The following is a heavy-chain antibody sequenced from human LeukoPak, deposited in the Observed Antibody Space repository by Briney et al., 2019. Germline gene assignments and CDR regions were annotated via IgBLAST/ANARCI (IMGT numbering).Heavy chain of an antibody. CDR3: AKGDIVVVPAAYGMDV. D-gene: IGHD2-2*01. CDR2: ISGSGGST. V-gene: IGHV3-23*01. CDR1: GFTFSSYA. J-gene: IGHJ6*02. Sequence: QTGGSLRHSCAASGFTFSSYAMSWVRQAPGKGLEWVSAISGSGGSTYYADSVKGRFTISRDNSKNTLYLQMNSLRAEDTAVYYCAKGDIVVVPAAYGMDVWGQGTTVTVSS.